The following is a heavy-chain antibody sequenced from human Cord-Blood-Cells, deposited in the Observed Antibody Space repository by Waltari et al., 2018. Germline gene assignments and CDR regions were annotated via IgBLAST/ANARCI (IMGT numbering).Heavy chain of an antibody. CDR2: ISAYNGNT. J-gene: IGHJ4*02. V-gene: IGHV1-18*01. CDR1: GYTFTSYG. Sequence: QVQLVQSGAEVKKTGASVKVSCKASGYTFTSYGISWVRLAPGQGLAWMGWISAYNGNTNYAQKLQGRVTMTTDTSTSTAYMELRSLRSDDTAVYYCARDLSFLGKGSPNYFDYWGQGTLVTVSS. D-gene: IGHD7-27*01. CDR3: ARDLSFLGKGSPNYFDY.